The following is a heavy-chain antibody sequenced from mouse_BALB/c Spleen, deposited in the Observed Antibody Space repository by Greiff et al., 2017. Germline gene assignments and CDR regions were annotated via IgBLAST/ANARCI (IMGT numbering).Heavy chain of an antibody. V-gene: IGHV1S29*02. CDR1: GYTFTDYN. D-gene: IGHD1-1*01. J-gene: IGHJ2*01. CDR3: ARDNYGSSYFDY. Sequence: EVQLQQSGPELVKPGASVKISCKASGYTFTDYNMHWVKQSHGKSLEWIGYIYPYNGGTGYNQKFKSKATLTVDNSSSTAYMELRSLTSEDSAVYYCARDNYGSSYFDYWGQGTTLTVSS. CDR2: IYPYNGGT.